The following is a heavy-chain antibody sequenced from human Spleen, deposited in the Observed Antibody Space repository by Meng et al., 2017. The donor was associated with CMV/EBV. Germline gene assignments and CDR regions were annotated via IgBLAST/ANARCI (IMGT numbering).Heavy chain of an antibody. Sequence: GESLKISCAASGFIFSDGWMSWVRQTPGKGLEWVGRIKSKDDGGTTDYAASVKGRFSISRDDSTSTLYLQMNSLRTEGTAVYYCTTDLKEFWSGYYDFDYWGQGTLVTVSS. J-gene: IGHJ4*02. CDR2: IKSKDDGGTT. CDR1: GFIFSDGW. V-gene: IGHV3-15*01. D-gene: IGHD3-3*01. CDR3: TTDLKEFWSGYYDFDY.